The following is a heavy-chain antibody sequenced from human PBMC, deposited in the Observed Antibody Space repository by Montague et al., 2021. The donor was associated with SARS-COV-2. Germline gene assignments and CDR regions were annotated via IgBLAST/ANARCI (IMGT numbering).Heavy chain of an antibody. CDR3: ASRRYSGSGSRWYLDL. CDR2: IFYSGST. CDR1: GASISSSNYY. J-gene: IGHJ2*01. Sequence: SETLSLTCTVSGASISSSNYYGVWIRQPPGKGLEWIGTIFYSGSTYYNPSLKSRVTISIDTSKSQFSLKLNSVTAADTAVYYCASRRYSGSGSRWYLDLWGRGTLVTVSS. D-gene: IGHD3-10*01. V-gene: IGHV4-39*07.